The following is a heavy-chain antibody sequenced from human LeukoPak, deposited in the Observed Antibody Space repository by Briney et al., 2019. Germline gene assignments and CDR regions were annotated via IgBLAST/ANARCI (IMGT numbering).Heavy chain of an antibody. V-gene: IGHV1-2*02. J-gene: IGHJ4*02. CDR2: INPNSGGT. CDR3: ARIWDTAILSLDY. D-gene: IGHD5-18*01. CDR1: GYTFTGYY. Sequence: ASVKVSCKASGYTFTGYYMHWVRQAPGQGLEWMGWINPNSGGTNYAQKLQGRVTMTTDTSTSTAYMELRSLRSDDTAVYYCARIWDTAILSLDYWGQGTLVTVSS.